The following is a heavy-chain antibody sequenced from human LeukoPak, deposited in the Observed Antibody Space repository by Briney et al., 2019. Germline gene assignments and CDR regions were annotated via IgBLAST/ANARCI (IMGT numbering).Heavy chain of an antibody. V-gene: IGHV1-69*05. Sequence: ASVKVSCKASGGTFSSYAISWVRQAPGQGLEWMGGIIPIFGTANYAQKFQGRVTITTDESTSTAYMELSSLRSEDTAVYYCAVPTVTTRGGAFDIWGQGTMVTVSS. J-gene: IGHJ3*02. CDR2: IIPIFGTA. CDR3: AVPTVTTRGGAFDI. CDR1: GGTFSSYA. D-gene: IGHD4-11*01.